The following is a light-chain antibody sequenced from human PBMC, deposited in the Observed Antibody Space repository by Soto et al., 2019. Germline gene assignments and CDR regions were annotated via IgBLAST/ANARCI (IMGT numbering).Light chain of an antibody. CDR1: QSVSSSY. CDR3: QQYGSSPWT. V-gene: IGKV3-20*01. J-gene: IGKJ1*01. CDR2: GAS. Sequence: EIVLTQSPGTLSLSPGERATLSCRASQSVSSSYLAWYQQKPGQAPRLLIYGASSRTTGIPDRFSGSGSGTDFTLTISRLKPEDFALYYCQQYGSSPWTFGQGTKVDIK.